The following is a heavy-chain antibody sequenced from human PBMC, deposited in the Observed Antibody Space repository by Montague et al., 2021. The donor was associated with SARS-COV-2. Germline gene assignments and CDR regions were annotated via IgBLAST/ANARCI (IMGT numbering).Heavy chain of an antibody. V-gene: IGHV4-59*02. CDR1: GASVSGSD. D-gene: IGHD3-22*01. J-gene: IGHJ3*02. CDR2: FYSVGST. Sequence: SETLSLTCTVSGASVSGSDWGWIRQSPGKGLEWIGYFYSVGSTDYNPSLKSRVTISRDTSKNQFSLKVRSVTAADTAVYHCARETMTGDAFDIWGQGTMVTVSS. CDR3: ARETMTGDAFDI.